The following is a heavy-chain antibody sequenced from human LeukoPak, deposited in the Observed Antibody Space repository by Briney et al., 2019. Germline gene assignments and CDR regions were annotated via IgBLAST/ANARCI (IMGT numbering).Heavy chain of an antibody. CDR1: VFTFRSYG. V-gene: IGHV3-9*01. CDR3: AKASTVTTRSIDY. J-gene: IGHJ4*02. D-gene: IGHD4-17*01. Sequence: GGSLRLSCAASVFTFRSYGMHWVRQAPGKGLEWVSGISWNSGNIGYADSVKGRFTIPRDNAKNSLYLQMNSLRAEDTALYYCAKASTVTTRSIDYWGQGTLVTVSS. CDR2: ISWNSGNI.